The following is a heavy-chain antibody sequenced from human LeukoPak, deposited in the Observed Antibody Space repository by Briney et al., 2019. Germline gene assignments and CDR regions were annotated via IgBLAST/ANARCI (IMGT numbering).Heavy chain of an antibody. CDR2: ITTSGSTI. CDR3: ARDSVAGSQDAFDI. D-gene: IGHD6-19*01. V-gene: IGHV3-48*03. CDR1: GFTFSSYE. Sequence: QAGGSLRLSCAASGFTFSSYEMNRVRRAPGKGLEWVSYITTSGSTIYYADSVKGRFTISRDNAKNSLYLQMNSLRAEDTAVYYCARDSVAGSQDAFDIWGQGTMVTVSS. J-gene: IGHJ3*02.